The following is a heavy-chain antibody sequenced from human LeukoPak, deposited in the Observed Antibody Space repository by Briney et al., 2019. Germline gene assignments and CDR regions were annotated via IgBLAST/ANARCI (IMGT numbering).Heavy chain of an antibody. CDR3: ARSHPSDTSGWSNPYFDK. J-gene: IGHJ4*02. D-gene: IGHD3-22*01. CDR2: ISYDGSNT. V-gene: IGHV3-30*03. Sequence: GGSLRLSCAASGFTVSSNYIWVRQAPGKGLEWVALISYDGSNTWYADSVKGRFTISRDNSKNTLYLQMTSLGVEDTALYYCARSHPSDTSGWSNPYFDKWGQGTLVTVSS. CDR1: GFTVSSNY.